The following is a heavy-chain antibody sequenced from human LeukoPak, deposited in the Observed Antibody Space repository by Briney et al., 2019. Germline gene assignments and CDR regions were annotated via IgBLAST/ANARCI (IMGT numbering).Heavy chain of an antibody. J-gene: IGHJ6*02. Sequence: GGSLRLSCAASGFTFSNYIIHWVRQAPGKGLEWVARISSDGRDEYYADSVKGRFTISRDNSKNTLYLQMNSLRVEDTALYYCVRDMHGVGTSSCGMDVWGQGTMIIVSS. D-gene: IGHD3/OR15-3a*01. V-gene: IGHV3-30*04. CDR2: ISSDGRDE. CDR1: GFTFSNYI. CDR3: VRDMHGVGTSSCGMDV.